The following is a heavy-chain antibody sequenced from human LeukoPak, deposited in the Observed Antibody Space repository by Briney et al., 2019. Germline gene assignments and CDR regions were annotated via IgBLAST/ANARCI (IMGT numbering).Heavy chain of an antibody. D-gene: IGHD4-17*01. Sequence: GGSLRLSCAASGFTFRSYWMSWVRQAPGKGLEWVANIKHDGSEIYYVDSVKGRFTISRDNAKNSLYLQMNSLRAEDTALYYCARDPYGDYGDCFDYWGQGTLVTVSS. CDR2: IKHDGSEI. J-gene: IGHJ4*02. CDR1: GFTFRSYW. CDR3: ARDPYGDYGDCFDY. V-gene: IGHV3-7*01.